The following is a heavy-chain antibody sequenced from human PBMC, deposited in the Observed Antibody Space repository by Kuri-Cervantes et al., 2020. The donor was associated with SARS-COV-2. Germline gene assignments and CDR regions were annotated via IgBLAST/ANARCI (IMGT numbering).Heavy chain of an antibody. D-gene: IGHD6-6*01. CDR1: GGTFSSYA. CDR2: IIPIFGTA. CDR3: ARDLLGSNSSSEDYYYYYMDV. Sequence: SVKVSCKASGGTFSSYAISWVRQAPGQGLEWMGGIIPIFGTANYAQKFQGRVTITADESTSTAYMELNSLRAGDTAVYYCARDLLGSNSSSEDYYYYYMDVWGKGTTVTVSS. V-gene: IGHV1-69*13. J-gene: IGHJ6*03.